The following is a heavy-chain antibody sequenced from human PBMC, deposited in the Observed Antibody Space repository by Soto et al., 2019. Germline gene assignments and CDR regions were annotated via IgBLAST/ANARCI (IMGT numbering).Heavy chain of an antibody. D-gene: IGHD2-15*01. CDR2: IFWDDDK. V-gene: IGHV2-5*02. J-gene: IGHJ4*02. CDR1: GFSLSTSGVG. CDR3: AHMNAYCSGGSCYLLDY. Sequence: QITLKESGPTLVKPTQTLTLTCTFSGFSLSTSGVGVGWIRQPPGKSLEWLALIFWDDDKRYSPSQSRLTITQDTSKNHFVLTMTNMDPVDTATYYCAHMNAYCSGGSCYLLDYWGQGTLVNVSS.